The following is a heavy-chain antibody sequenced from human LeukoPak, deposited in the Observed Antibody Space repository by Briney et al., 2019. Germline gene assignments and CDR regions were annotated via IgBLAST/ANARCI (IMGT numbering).Heavy chain of an antibody. CDR2: IYSGGST. D-gene: IGHD3-3*01. J-gene: IGHJ4*02. Sequence: GGSLRLSCAASGFTVSSNYMSWVRQAPGKGLEWVSVIYSGGSTYYADSVKGRFTISRDNSKNTLYLQMNNLRADDTAVYYCARDPGVVAFHYLDYWGQGTLVTVSS. CDR1: GFTVSSNY. CDR3: ARDPGVVAFHYLDY. V-gene: IGHV3-53*01.